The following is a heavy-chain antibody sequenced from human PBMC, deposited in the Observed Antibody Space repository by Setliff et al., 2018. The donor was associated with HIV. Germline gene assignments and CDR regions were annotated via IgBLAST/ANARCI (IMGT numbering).Heavy chain of an antibody. V-gene: IGHV1-18*01. J-gene: IGHJ4*02. CDR1: GYTFTSYG. CDR3: ARQDGTTVLSKDFDY. Sequence: GASVKVSCKASGYTFTSYGVSWVRQAPGHGLEWMGWISGYSGNTNYAQKLQGRVTMTTDTSTSTAYMELSSLRSDDTAVYYCARQDGTTVLSKDFDYWGQGTLVTV. D-gene: IGHD4-17*01. CDR2: ISGYSGNT.